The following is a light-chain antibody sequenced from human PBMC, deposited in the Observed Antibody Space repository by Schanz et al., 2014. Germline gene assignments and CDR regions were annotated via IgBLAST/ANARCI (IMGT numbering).Light chain of an antibody. CDR3: QQYYNYPRT. CDR1: QSITSF. J-gene: IGKJ1*01. Sequence: DIQMTQSPSSLSASVGDRVTISCRASQSITSFLNWYQHKPGRAPKLLIFGASSLQSGVPSRFSGSGSGTEFTLTINSLQPDDFATYYCQQYYNYPRTFGQGTKVEIK. V-gene: IGKV1-39*01. CDR2: GAS.